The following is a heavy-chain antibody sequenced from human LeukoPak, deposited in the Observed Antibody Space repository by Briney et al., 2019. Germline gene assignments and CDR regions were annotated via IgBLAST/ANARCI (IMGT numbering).Heavy chain of an antibody. J-gene: IGHJ2*01. Sequence: GSLRLSCAASGFTFSSYWMSWVRQAPGKGLEWVANIKQDGSEKYYVDSVKGRFTISRDNAKNSLYLQMNSLRAEDTAVYYCARDALYYDFWSGPRVNWYFDLWGRGTLVTVSS. CDR1: GFTFSSYW. V-gene: IGHV3-7*01. CDR2: IKQDGSEK. CDR3: ARDALYYDFWSGPRVNWYFDL. D-gene: IGHD3-3*01.